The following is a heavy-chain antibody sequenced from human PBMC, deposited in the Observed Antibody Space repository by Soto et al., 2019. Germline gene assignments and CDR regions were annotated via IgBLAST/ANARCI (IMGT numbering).Heavy chain of an antibody. J-gene: IGHJ3*02. CDR2: INSDGSRT. CDR1: GFIFSTYW. V-gene: IGHV3-74*01. D-gene: IGHD5-18*01. CDR3: ARDQDTYGLGVFNI. Sequence: PGGSLRLSCAASGFIFSTYWMHWVRRVPGKGLVWVSRINSDGSRTTYADSVKGRFTISRDNAKNTLYLQMNSLRAEDTAVYYCARDQDTYGLGVFNIWGQGTMVTVSS.